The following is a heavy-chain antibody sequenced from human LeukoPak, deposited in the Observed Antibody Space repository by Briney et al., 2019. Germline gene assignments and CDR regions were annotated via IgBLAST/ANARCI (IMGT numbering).Heavy chain of an antibody. J-gene: IGHJ4*02. CDR1: GFNFGTYW. Sequence: GGSLRLSCAASGFNFGTYWMSWVRQAPGKGLEWLANIRQDGSVKFYVDSVKGRFTISRDNAKSSLYLQMNSLRVEDTAVYYCASSHDSSGNDWGQGTLATVSS. D-gene: IGHD3-22*01. V-gene: IGHV3-7*01. CDR2: IRQDGSVK. CDR3: ASSHDSSGND.